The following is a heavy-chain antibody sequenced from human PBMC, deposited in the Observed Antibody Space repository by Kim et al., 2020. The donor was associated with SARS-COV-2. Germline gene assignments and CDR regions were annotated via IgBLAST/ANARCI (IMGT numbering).Heavy chain of an antibody. CDR2: INPNSGGT. J-gene: IGHJ4*02. V-gene: IGHV1-2*02. CDR3: ARGPPFVVVPAAQWGYFDY. CDR1: GYTFTGYY. D-gene: IGHD2-2*01. Sequence: ASVKVSCKASGYTFTGYYMHWVRQAPGQGLEWMGWINPNSGGTNYAQKFQGRVTMTRDTSISTAYMELSRLRSDDTAVYYCARGPPFVVVPAAQWGYFDYWGQGTLVTVSS.